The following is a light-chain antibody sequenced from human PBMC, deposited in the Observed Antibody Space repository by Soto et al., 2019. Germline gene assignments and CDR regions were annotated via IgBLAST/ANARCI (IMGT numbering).Light chain of an antibody. V-gene: IGLV2-23*01. J-gene: IGLJ1*01. CDR2: EGS. Sequence: QSVLTQPASVSGSPGQSINISCTGTSSNVGSYNLVSWYQKHPGKALKLMIYEGSKRPSGVSNRFSGSKSGNTASLTISGLQADDEADYYCCSYAGSSSLYVFGTGTKLTVL. CDR3: CSYAGSSSLYV. CDR1: SSNVGSYNL.